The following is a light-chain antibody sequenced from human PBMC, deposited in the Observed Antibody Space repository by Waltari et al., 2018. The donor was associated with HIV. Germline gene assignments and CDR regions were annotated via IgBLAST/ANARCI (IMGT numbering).Light chain of an antibody. CDR3: QAWDSTSYVV. Sequence: SYELTQPPSVSVSPGQPAIITCSGDKLGHKSVSWSQQRPGQSPLLVIYQDNKRPSGIPERFSGSNSGNTATLTIRGTQAMDEADYYCQAWDSTSYVVFGGGTKLTVL. CDR2: QDN. V-gene: IGLV3-1*01. CDR1: KLGHKS. J-gene: IGLJ2*01.